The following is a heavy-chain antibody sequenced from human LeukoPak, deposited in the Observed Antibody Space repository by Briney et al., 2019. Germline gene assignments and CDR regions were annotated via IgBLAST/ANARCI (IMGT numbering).Heavy chain of an antibody. Sequence: SETLSLTCAVYGGSFSGYYWSWIRQPPGKGLEWIGEINHSGSTNYNPSLKSRVTISVDTSKNQFSLKLSSVTAADTAVYYCASGYSGSFTGNYYYYMDVWAKGPRSPSP. J-gene: IGHJ6*03. CDR2: INHSGST. CDR3: ASGYSGSFTGNYYYYMDV. V-gene: IGHV4-34*01. CDR1: GGSFSGYY. D-gene: IGHD1-26*01.